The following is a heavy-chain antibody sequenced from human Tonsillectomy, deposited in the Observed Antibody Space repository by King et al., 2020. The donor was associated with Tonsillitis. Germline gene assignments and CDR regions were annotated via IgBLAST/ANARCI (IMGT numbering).Heavy chain of an antibody. CDR2: ISAYNGNT. D-gene: IGHD6-13*01. V-gene: IGHV1-18*01. J-gene: IGHJ3*02. CDR3: ARDRGLYSRGDASDI. CDR1: GYTFTNYG. Sequence: QLVQSGVEVKKPGASVKVSCKASGYTFTNYGISWVRQATGQGLEGMGCISAYNGNTDYAQTLQGRVTVTKDTSTSTAYMEVRSLRSDDTAVYYCARDRGLYSRGDASDIWGQGTLVTVSS.